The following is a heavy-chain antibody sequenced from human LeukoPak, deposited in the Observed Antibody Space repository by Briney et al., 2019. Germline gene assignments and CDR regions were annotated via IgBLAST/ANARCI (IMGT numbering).Heavy chain of an antibody. CDR2: ISLDGGTT. D-gene: IGHD3-10*01. CDR1: GFTFSSIC. V-gene: IGHV3-21*06. J-gene: IGHJ4*02. CDR3: TRDLPVPSLVRGIIIYGLIDY. Sequence: GGSLRLSYEVSGFTFSSICMNWVRQAPGKGLEWVSSISLDGGTTYHADAVKGRSSTSRDNAKSSLYLQMNSLRAEDTAVYYCTRDLPVPSLVRGIIIYGLIDYWGQGTLVTVSS.